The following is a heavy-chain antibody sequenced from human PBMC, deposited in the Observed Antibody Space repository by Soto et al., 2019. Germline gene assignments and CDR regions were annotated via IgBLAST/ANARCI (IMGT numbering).Heavy chain of an antibody. J-gene: IGHJ4*02. V-gene: IGHV3-7*01. CDR3: AREKRANGYFDY. Sequence: EVQLVESGGGLVQPGGSLRLSCAASGFTFSNYLMSWVRQPPGKGLEWVANIKQDGSEKYYVASVNGRFTISRDIAKNSLYLQMNSLRADDTAVYYCAREKRANGYFDYWGQGTLVTVSS. CDR1: GFTFSNYL. D-gene: IGHD6-25*01. CDR2: IKQDGSEK.